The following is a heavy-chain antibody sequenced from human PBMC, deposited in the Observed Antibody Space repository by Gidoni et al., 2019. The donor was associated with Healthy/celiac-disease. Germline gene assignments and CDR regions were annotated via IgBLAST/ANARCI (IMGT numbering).Heavy chain of an antibody. D-gene: IGHD3-10*01. CDR3: ARDRAITMVRGAWAFDI. J-gene: IGHJ3*02. CDR1: GGSISSYY. Sequence: QVQLQESGPGLVKPSETLSLTCTVSGGSISSYYWSWIRQPAGKGLEWIGRIYTSGSTNYNPSLKSRVTMSVDTSKNQFSLKLSSVTAADTAVYYCARDRAITMVRGAWAFDIWGQGTMVTVSS. CDR2: IYTSGST. V-gene: IGHV4-4*07.